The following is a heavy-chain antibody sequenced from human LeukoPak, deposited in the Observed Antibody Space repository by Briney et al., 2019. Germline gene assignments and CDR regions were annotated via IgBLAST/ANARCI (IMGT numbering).Heavy chain of an antibody. CDR2: ISGST. CDR3: AKSSLRYFDY. J-gene: IGHJ4*02. V-gene: IGHV3-23*01. CDR1: GFTFSSYA. Sequence: GGSLGLSCAASGFTFSSYAMSWVRQAPGKGLEWVSAISGSTYYADSVKGRFTISRDNSKNTLYLQMNSLRAEDTAVYYCAKSSLRYFDYWGQGTLVTVSS. D-gene: IGHD6-6*01.